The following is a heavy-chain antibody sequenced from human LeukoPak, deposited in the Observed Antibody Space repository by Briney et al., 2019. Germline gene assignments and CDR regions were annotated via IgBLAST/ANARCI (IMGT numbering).Heavy chain of an antibody. CDR2: ISYDGSSK. V-gene: IGHV3-30*03. J-gene: IGHJ6*02. CDR1: GFTFSSYG. D-gene: IGHD2-15*01. CDR3: VCSGWPNPLYGMDV. Sequence: GGSLRLSCAASGFTFSSYGMPWVRQAPGKGLEWVAVISYDGSSKYYADSVKGRFTISRDNSKNTLYLQMNSLRAEDTAVYYCVCSGWPNPLYGMDVWGQGTTVTVSS.